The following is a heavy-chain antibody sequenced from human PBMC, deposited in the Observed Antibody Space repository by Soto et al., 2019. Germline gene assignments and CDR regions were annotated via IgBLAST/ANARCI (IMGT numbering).Heavy chain of an antibody. V-gene: IGHV1-69*02. D-gene: IGHD4-4*01. CDR3: ARSRDYSNYYYYYYMDV. CDR1: GGTLSSYT. CDR2: IIPILGIA. Sequence: SMKGSFQASGGTLSSYTISWGWQAPGQRLEWMGRIIPILGIANYAQKFQGRVTITADKSTSTAYMELSSLRSEDTAVYYCARSRDYSNYYYYYYMDVWGKGTTVTVSS. J-gene: IGHJ6*03.